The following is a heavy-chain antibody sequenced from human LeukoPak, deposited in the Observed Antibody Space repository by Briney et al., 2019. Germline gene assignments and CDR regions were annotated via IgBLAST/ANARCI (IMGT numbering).Heavy chain of an antibody. V-gene: IGHV3-23*01. CDR3: AKEGRIAAGTGDYFDY. Sequence: PGGSLRLSCAASGFTFSSYAMSCVRQAPGKGLEGVSGISANGDTTKYADSVKGRFTISRDNSKNTVFLQMNSLRADDTAVYYCAKEGRIAAGTGDYFDYWGQGTLVTVSS. CDR1: GFTFSSYA. CDR2: ISANGDTT. D-gene: IGHD6-13*01. J-gene: IGHJ4*02.